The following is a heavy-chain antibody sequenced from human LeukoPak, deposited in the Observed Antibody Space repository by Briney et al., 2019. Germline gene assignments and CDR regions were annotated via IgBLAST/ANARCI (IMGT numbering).Heavy chain of an antibody. CDR2: IYYSGST. D-gene: IGHD3-9*01. Sequence: PGGSLRLSCAASGFTFSDYYMSWIRQPPGKGLEWIGSIYYSGSTYYNPSLKSRVTISVDTSKNQFSLKLSSVTAADTAVYYCARRGRYFDWSFDPWGQGTLVTVSS. CDR1: GFTFSDYY. J-gene: IGHJ5*02. V-gene: IGHV4-39*01. CDR3: ARRGRYFDWSFDP.